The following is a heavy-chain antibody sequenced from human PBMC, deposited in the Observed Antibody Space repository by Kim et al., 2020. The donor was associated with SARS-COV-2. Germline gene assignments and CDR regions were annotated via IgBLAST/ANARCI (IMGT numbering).Heavy chain of an antibody. J-gene: IGHJ4*02. D-gene: IGHD6-13*01. CDR3: ARRGTSSWTFNY. Sequence: SETLSLTCTVSGGSISSYYWSWIRQPPGKGLEWIGYIYYSGSTNYNPSLKSRVTISGDTSKNQLSLKLSSVTAADTAVYYCARRGTSSWTFNYWGQGTLVTVSS. CDR1: GGSISSYY. CDR2: IYYSGST. V-gene: IGHV4-59*13.